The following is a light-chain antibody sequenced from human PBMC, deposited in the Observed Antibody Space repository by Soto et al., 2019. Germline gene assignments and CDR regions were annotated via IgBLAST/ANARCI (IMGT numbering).Light chain of an antibody. CDR1: QSISRN. Sequence: IVMSQSPASLSVSPGERATLSCRASQSISRNLAWYQQTPGQAHRLLIYGASTRATGIPARFSGSGSGTEFTLTISGLQSEDFAVYYCQQFNTWPPVTCGGGTKVDIK. V-gene: IGKV3-15*01. CDR3: QQFNTWPPVT. CDR2: GAS. J-gene: IGKJ4*01.